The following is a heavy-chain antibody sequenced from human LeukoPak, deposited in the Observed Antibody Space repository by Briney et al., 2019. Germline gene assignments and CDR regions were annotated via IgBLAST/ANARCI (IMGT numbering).Heavy chain of an antibody. V-gene: IGHV4-31*03. J-gene: IGHJ4*02. D-gene: IGHD1-1*01. CDR2: IYYSGST. CDR1: GGSISSGGYY. Sequence: SQTLSLTCTVSGGSISSGGYYWSWIRQHPGKGLEWIGYIYYSGSTYYNPSLKTRVTISVDTSKNQFSLKLSSVTAADTAVYYCARAGLEGFDYWGQGTLVTVSS. CDR3: ARAGLEGFDY.